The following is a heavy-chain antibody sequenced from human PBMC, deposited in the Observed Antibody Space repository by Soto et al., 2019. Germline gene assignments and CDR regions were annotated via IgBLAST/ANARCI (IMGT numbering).Heavy chain of an antibody. CDR3: AKGMSTTSCYHFDY. Sequence: EIQLLESGGGLVQPGGSLRLSCAASGFTFSNYAMSWVRQAPGKGLEWVSAMSGGGGNTNYADSVKGRVSISRDNSKNTMSLQMNCIGADDTAVYYGAKGMSTTSCYHFDYWGQGTMVTVSS. D-gene: IGHD2-2*01. J-gene: IGHJ4*02. CDR2: MSGGGGNT. CDR1: GFTFSNYA. V-gene: IGHV3-23*01.